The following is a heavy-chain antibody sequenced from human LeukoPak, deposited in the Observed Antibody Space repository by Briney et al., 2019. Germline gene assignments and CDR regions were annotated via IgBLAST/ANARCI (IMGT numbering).Heavy chain of an antibody. CDR1: GYTFTSYA. J-gene: IGHJ4*02. D-gene: IGHD2-21*02. CDR3: ARGGSRVVTYGNFDY. V-gene: IGHV1-18*01. CDR2: ISTYSGNT. Sequence: ASVKVSCKPSGYTFTSYAISWVRQAPGQGLEWMGWISTYSGNTNYAQKLQGRITMTIETSTSTAYMELWSLRSDDTAVYYCARGGSRVVTYGNFDYWGQGTLVTVSS.